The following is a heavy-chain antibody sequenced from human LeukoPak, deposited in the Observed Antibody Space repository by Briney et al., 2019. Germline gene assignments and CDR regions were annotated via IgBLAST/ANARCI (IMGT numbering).Heavy chain of an antibody. D-gene: IGHD5-12*01. CDR1: GFTFSSYE. V-gene: IGHV3-48*03. CDR3: ARDVGKSGYGDY. Sequence: GGSLRLSCAASGFTFSSYEMNWVRQAPGKGPQWVSYISSSGDTIYCADSVKGRFTTSRDNAKNSLYLQMNSLRAEDTAVYYCARDVGKSGYGDYWGQGTLVTVSS. CDR2: ISSSGDTI. J-gene: IGHJ4*02.